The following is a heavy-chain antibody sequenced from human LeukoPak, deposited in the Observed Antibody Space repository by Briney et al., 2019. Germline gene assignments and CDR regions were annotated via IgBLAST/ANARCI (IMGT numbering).Heavy chain of an antibody. J-gene: IGHJ3*02. CDR3: ARAVYGSGSYIHDAFDI. CDR2: ISSSSYI. V-gene: IGHV3-21*01. D-gene: IGHD3-10*01. CDR1: GFTFSSYS. Sequence: GGSLRLSCTASGFTFSSYSMNWVRQAPGKGLEWVSSISSSSYIYYADSVKGRFTISRDNAKNSLYLQMNSLRAEDTAVYYCARAVYGSGSYIHDAFDIWGQGTMVTVSS.